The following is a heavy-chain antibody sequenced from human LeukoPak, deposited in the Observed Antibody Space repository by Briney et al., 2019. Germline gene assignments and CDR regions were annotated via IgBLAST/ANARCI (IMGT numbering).Heavy chain of an antibody. J-gene: IGHJ6*02. V-gene: IGHV3-66*01. Sequence: GGSLRLSCAASGFTVSSNYMSWVRQAPGKGLEWVSVIYSGGSTYYADSVKGRFTISRDNSKNTLYLQMNSLRAEDTAVYYCAREYCSSTSCYGRGRYYYYGMDVWGQGTTVTVSS. CDR1: GFTVSSNY. CDR2: IYSGGST. D-gene: IGHD2-2*01. CDR3: AREYCSSTSCYGRGRYYYYGMDV.